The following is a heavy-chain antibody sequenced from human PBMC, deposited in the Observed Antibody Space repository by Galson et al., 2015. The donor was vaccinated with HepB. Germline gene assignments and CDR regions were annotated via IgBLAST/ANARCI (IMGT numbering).Heavy chain of an antibody. CDR2: IYAGDSDT. Sequence: QSGAEVKKPGESPKISCKGSGFTFTSHYIAWVRQMPGKGLEWMGIIYAGDSDTRYSPSFQGQVTISADKSISIAYLQWSSLKASDTAMYYCARRNDTTGFDYWGQGTLVTVSS. CDR3: ARRNDTTGFDY. CDR1: GFTFTSHY. V-gene: IGHV5-51*01. D-gene: IGHD1-14*01. J-gene: IGHJ4*02.